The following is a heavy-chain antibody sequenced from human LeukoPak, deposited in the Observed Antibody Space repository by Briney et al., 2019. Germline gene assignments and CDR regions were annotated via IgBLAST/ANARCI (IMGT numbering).Heavy chain of an antibody. D-gene: IGHD2-2*01. Sequence: PSETLSLTCAVYGGSFSGYYWSWIRQPPGKGLEWIGEINHSGSTNYNPSLKSRVTISVDTSKNQFSLKLSSVTAADTAVYYCATDCSSTSCYGNDAFDIWGQGTMVTVSS. V-gene: IGHV4-34*01. CDR2: INHSGST. CDR3: ATDCSSTSCYGNDAFDI. J-gene: IGHJ3*02. CDR1: GGSFSGYY.